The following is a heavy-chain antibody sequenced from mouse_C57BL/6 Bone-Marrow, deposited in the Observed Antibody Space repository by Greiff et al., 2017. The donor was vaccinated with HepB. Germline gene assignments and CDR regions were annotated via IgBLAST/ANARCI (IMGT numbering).Heavy chain of an antibody. J-gene: IGHJ3*01. CDR3: ANDVWFAY. Sequence: QVQLKQPGAELVMPGASVKLSCKASGYTFTSYWMHWVKQRPGQGLEWIGEIDPSDSYTNYNQKFKGKSTLTVDKSSSTAYMQLSSLTSEDSAVYYCANDVWFAYWGQGTLVTVSA. CDR1: GYTFTSYW. CDR2: IDPSDSYT. V-gene: IGHV1-69*01.